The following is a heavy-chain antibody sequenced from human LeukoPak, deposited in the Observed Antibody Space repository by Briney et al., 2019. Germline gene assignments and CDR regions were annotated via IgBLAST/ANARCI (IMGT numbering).Heavy chain of an antibody. J-gene: IGHJ5*01. CDR3: TRDPRHFDS. V-gene: IGHV3-11*04. D-gene: IGHD6-6*01. Sequence: GGSLRLSCAASGFTFSDSYMTWVRQAPGKGVEWVAYISGSGHDINYSDSVKGRFTISRDNAKNSLYLQMSSLRVEDTAVYYCTRDPRHFDSCGQGALVTVSS. CDR2: ISGSGHDI. CDR1: GFTFSDSY.